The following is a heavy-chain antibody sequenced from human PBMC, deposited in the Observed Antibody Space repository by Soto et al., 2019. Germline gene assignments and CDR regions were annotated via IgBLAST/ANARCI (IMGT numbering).Heavy chain of an antibody. CDR3: ARTTVTTRPGNWFDP. Sequence: SETLSLTCSVSGDSISSSSSYWGWIRQPPGKGLEWIGSVYYAGNTYYNPSLNSRVTISVDTSKNHFSLKMDSVTAADTAVYYCARTTVTTRPGNWFDPWGQGAVVTVSS. CDR2: VYYAGNT. CDR1: GDSISSSSSY. D-gene: IGHD4-17*01. J-gene: IGHJ5*02. V-gene: IGHV4-39*02.